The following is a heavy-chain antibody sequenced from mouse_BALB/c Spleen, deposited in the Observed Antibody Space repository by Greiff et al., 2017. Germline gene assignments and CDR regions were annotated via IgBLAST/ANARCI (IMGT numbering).Heavy chain of an antibody. CDR3: ARGSSSLDY. D-gene: IGHD1-1*01. CDR1: GFTFSSYA. J-gene: IGHJ2*01. V-gene: IGHV5-6-5*01. CDR2: ISSGGST. Sequence: EVNVVESGGGLVKPGGSLKLSCAASGFTFSSYAMSWVRQTPEKRLEWVACISSGGSTYYPDSVKGRFTISRDNARNILYLQMSSLRSEDTAMYYCARGSSSLDYWGQGTTLTVSS.